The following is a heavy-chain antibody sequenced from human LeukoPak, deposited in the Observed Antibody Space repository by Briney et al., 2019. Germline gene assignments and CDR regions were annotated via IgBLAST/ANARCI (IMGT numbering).Heavy chain of an antibody. CDR2: IFWNDDK. CDR1: GFSLRTGGVG. V-gene: IGHV2-5*01. Sequence: SGPTQMQPTQTLTLICTFSGFSLRTGGVGVGWIRQPPGKALEWLALIFWNDDKRYTPYLKSRLTIPKDTSKKQVVLTMTNMDPVHTATYYCAHTNVLRYFDWLLTPPDWFDPGGQGTLVTVSS. J-gene: IGHJ5*02. D-gene: IGHD3-9*01. CDR3: AHTNVLRYFDWLLTPPDWFDP.